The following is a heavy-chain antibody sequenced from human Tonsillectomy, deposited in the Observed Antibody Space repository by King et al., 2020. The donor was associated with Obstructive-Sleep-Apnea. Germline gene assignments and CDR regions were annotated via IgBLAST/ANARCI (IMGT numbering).Heavy chain of an antibody. CDR2: IYPGDSDT. CDR1: GYIFTSYW. D-gene: IGHD7-27*01. CDR3: ARIPPHGWGWGGAVSDAFDI. V-gene: IGHV5-51*01. J-gene: IGHJ3*02. Sequence: EVQLVQSGAEVKKPGESLKISCKGSGYIFTSYWIGWVRQMPGKGLEWMGIIYPGDSDTRYSPSFQGQVTISADKSISTAYLQWSSLKASDTAMYYCARIPPHGWGWGGAVSDAFDIWGQGTMVTVSS.